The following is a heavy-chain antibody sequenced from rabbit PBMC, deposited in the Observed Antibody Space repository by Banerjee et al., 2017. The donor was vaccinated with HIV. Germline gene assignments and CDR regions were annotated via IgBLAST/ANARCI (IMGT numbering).Heavy chain of an antibody. Sequence: QSLEESGGDLVKPGGSLTLSCEASGIDFSSYGISWVRQAPGKGLEWIACINTSTGNTVYATWAKGRFTISKASWTTVTLQMTSLTAADTASYFCARDLTGVTGWNFNLWGQGTLVTVS. CDR3: ARDLTGVTGWNFNL. J-gene: IGHJ4*01. CDR2: INTSTGNT. V-gene: IGHV1S40*01. CDR1: GIDFSSYG. D-gene: IGHD7-1*01.